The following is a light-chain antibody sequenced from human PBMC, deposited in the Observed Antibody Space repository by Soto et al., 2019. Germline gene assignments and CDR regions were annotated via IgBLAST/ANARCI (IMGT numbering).Light chain of an antibody. CDR1: QGIGND. J-gene: IGKJ1*01. Sequence: AIQVTQSPSSLSASVGDRVTISCRASQGIGNDLGWYQQKPGKAPKLLIYEASTLQTGVASRFSGSGSGTDFTLTISSLQPEDFATYYCLQDYVYPLTFGQGTKVEVK. V-gene: IGKV1-6*01. CDR3: LQDYVYPLT. CDR2: EAS.